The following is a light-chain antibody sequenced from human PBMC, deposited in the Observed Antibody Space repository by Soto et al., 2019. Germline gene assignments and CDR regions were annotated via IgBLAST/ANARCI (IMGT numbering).Light chain of an antibody. CDR2: EDN. CDR3: QSYDATNQV. CDR1: SGSIASNY. Sequence: NFMLTQPHSVSESPGKTVIISCTRSSGSIASNYVQWYQQRPGSSPTTVIYEDNQRPSGVPDRFSGSIDSSSNSASLTISVLETEDEADNYCQSYDATNQVFGGGTQLTVL. J-gene: IGLJ3*02. V-gene: IGLV6-57*01.